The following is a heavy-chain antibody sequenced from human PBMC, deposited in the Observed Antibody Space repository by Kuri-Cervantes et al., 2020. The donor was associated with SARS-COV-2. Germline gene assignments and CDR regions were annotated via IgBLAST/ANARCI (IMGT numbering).Heavy chain of an antibody. J-gene: IGHJ4*02. CDR3: ARDRGYGSGSYSDY. CDR2: IYSGGST. V-gene: IGHV3-53*01. D-gene: IGHD3-10*01. CDR1: GFTVSSNY. Sequence: ETLSLTCAASGFTVSSNYMSWVRQAPGKGLEWVSVIYSGGSTYYADSVKGRFTISRDNSKNTLYLQMNSLRAEDTAMYYCARDRGYGSGSYSDYWGQGTLVTVSS.